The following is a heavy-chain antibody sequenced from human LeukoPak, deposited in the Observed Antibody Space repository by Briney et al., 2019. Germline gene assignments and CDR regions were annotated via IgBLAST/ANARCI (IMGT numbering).Heavy chain of an antibody. CDR3: ARDSGKTYYYYYMDV. V-gene: IGHV3-64*01. Sequence: GGSLRLSCAASGFTFSSYAMHWVRQAPGKGLEYVSAISSNGGSTYYANSVKGRFTISRDNSKNTLYLQMGSLRAEDMAVYYCARDSGKTYYYYYMDVWGKGTTVTVSS. CDR1: GFTFSSYA. D-gene: IGHD1-26*01. CDR2: ISSNGGST. J-gene: IGHJ6*03.